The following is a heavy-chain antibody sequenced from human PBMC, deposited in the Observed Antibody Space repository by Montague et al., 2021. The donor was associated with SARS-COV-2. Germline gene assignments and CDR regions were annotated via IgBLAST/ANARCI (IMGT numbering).Heavy chain of an antibody. CDR3: ASEMATIEYYYYGMDV. CDR2: ISSSGSTI. V-gene: IGHV3-48*03. J-gene: IGHJ6*02. D-gene: IGHD5-24*01. CDR1: GFTFSSYE. Sequence: SLRLSCAASGFTFSSYEMSWVRQAPGKGLEWVSYISSSGSTIYYADSVKGRFTISRDNAKNSLYLQMNSLRAEDTAVYYCASEMATIEYYYYGMDVWSQGTTVTVSS.